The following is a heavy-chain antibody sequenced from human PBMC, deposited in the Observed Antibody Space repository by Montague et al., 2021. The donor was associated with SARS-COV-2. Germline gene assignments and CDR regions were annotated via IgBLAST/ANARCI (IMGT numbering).Heavy chain of an antibody. CDR2: IYRGGNT. CDR1: EFIVSANY. Sequence: SLILSCSASEFIVSANYMSWVRQTPRKGLEWVAVIYRGGNTHYSDSVKGRFTISRDNSKNTLYLQMNRLRAEDAGLYYCASTAGGVVHMRTPKYSDYWGQGTLVTVSS. CDR3: ASTAGGVVHMRTPKYSDY. D-gene: IGHD3-10*01. J-gene: IGHJ4*02. V-gene: IGHV3-66*01.